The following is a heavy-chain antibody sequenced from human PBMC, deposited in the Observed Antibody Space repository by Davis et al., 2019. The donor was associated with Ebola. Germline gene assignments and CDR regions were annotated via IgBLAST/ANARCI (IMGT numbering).Heavy chain of an antibody. J-gene: IGHJ3*02. CDR3: ARNEQQLGVGAFDI. D-gene: IGHD6-13*01. V-gene: IGHV3-48*01. CDR1: GFTFSSYS. CDR2: ISSSSSTI. Sequence: GESLKISCAAFGFTFSSYSMNWVRQAPGKGLEWVSYISSSSSTIYYADSVKGRFTIFRDNAKNSLYLQMNSLRAEDTAVYYCARNEQQLGVGAFDIWGQGTMVTVSS.